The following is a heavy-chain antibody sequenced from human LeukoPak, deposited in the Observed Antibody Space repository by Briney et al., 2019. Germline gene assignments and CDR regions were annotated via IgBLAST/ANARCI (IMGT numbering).Heavy chain of an antibody. V-gene: IGHV3-30*18. CDR1: GFTFSSYG. Sequence: GGSPRLSCAASGFTFSSYGMHWVRQAPGKGLEWVAVIAYDGSNKYYADSVKGRFTISRDNSKNTLYLQMNSLRAEDTAVYYCAKDLSRITMVRGGGTYYYYGMDVWGQGTTVTVSS. D-gene: IGHD3-10*01. CDR2: IAYDGSNK. J-gene: IGHJ6*02. CDR3: AKDLSRITMVRGGGTYYYYGMDV.